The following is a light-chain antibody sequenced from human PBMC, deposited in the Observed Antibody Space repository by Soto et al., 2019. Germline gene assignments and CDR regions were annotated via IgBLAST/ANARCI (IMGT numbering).Light chain of an antibody. CDR3: LQYHNLWA. V-gene: IGKV3-15*01. J-gene: IGKJ1*01. CDR2: DAS. CDR1: QSVSGK. Sequence: EVLMTQSPATLSVSPGERATLSCRASQSVSGKLAWYQQKPGQAPRLLIYDASTRATGIPARFSGSGSGTEFTLTISSLQSEDFTVYSCLQYHNLWAFGQGTKVDIK.